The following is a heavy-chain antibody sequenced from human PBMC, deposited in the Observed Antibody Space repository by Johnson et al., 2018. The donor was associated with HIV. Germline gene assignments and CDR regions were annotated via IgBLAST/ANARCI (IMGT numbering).Heavy chain of an antibody. CDR2: ISCSGGNK. V-gene: IGHV3-30*14. CDR1: GFTFSSYA. J-gene: IGHJ3*02. D-gene: IGHD3-22*01. CDR3: ASVPMIVVVDDAFDI. Sequence: QVQLVESGGGVVQPGGSLRLSCAASGFTFSSYAMSWVRQAPGKGLEWVAVISCSGGNKYYADSVKGRFTISRDNSKNTLYLQMNSLRAEDTAVYYCASVPMIVVVDDAFDIWGQGTMVTVSS.